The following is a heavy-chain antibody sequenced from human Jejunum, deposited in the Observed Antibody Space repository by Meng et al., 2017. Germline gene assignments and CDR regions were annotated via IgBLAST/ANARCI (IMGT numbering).Heavy chain of an antibody. J-gene: IGHJ4*02. CDR1: GYTFIDHF. Sequence: QVQLGQSGADEKTPGASVKVSCNASGYTFIDHFMHWVRQAPGQGLEWMGRINPNSGDTDLAQKFLDRVTMTRDTSITTAYMELSSLTSDDTAVYFCARQGRPGGGSGPTFDYWGQGSLVTVSS. CDR2: INPNSGDT. D-gene: IGHD2-8*02. CDR3: ARQGRPGGGSGPTFDY. V-gene: IGHV1-2*06.